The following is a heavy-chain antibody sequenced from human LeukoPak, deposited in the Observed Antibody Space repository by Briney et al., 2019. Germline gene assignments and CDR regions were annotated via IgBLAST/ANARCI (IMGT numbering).Heavy chain of an antibody. CDR3: ARGGGTWFDY. V-gene: IGHV4-4*07. CDR1: GVSISSYY. J-gene: IGHJ4*02. Sequence: RSSETLSLTCTVSGVSISSYYWSWIRQPAGKGLEWIGRIYTSGSTNYNPSLKSRVTMSVDTSKNQFSLTLSSVTAADTAVYYCARGGGTWFDYWGQGTLVTVSS. CDR2: IYTSGST.